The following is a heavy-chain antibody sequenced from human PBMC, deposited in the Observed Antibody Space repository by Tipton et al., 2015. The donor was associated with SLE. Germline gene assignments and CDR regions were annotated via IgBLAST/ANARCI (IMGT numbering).Heavy chain of an antibody. CDR2: ISYSGST. J-gene: IGHJ3*02. Sequence: TLSLTCVVSGAFITRNHWSWIRQPPGKGLEWIGFISYSGSTNYNPSLKSRVTISVDTSKNQFSLKLSSVTAADTAVYYCARAQGEMDAFDIWGQGTMVTVSS. D-gene: IGHD3-10*01. CDR3: ARAQGEMDAFDI. CDR1: GAFITRNH. V-gene: IGHV4-59*01.